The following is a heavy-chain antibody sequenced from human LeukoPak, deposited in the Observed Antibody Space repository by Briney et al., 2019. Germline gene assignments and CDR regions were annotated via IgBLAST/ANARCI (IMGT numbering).Heavy chain of an antibody. D-gene: IGHD2-2*01. Sequence: SQTLSLTCSVSGGSIGSGNYYWSWIRQPAGKGLEWIGRIHDSGSTNYNPSLKSRVAMSIDTSRNQFSLRLSSVTAADTAVYYCARYVDYWSKHFDSWGQGTLVTVSP. CDR3: ARYVDYWSKHFDS. CDR1: GGSIGSGNYY. J-gene: IGHJ5*01. V-gene: IGHV4-61*02. CDR2: IHDSGST.